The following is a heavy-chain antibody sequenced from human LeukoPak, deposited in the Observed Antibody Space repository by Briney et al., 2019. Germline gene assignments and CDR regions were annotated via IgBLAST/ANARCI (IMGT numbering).Heavy chain of an antibody. CDR3: ARSAYCSSTSCPIRGWFDP. CDR1: GGTFSSYA. Sequence: SVKVSCKASGGTFSSYAISWVRQAPGQGLEWMGRIIPIFGTANYAQKFQGRVMITTDESTSTAYMELSSLRSEDTAVYYCARSAYCSSTSCPIRGWFDPWGQGTLVTVSS. J-gene: IGHJ5*02. D-gene: IGHD2-2*01. CDR2: IIPIFGTA. V-gene: IGHV1-69*05.